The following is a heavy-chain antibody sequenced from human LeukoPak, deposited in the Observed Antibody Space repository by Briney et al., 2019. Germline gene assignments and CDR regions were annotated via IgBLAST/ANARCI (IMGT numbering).Heavy chain of an antibody. J-gene: IGHJ4*02. CDR1: GGSISSSSYY. D-gene: IGHD2-2*01. CDR3: ARRCSSTSCLDY. Sequence: SETLSLTCTVSGGSISSSSYYWGWIRQPPGKGLEWIGSIYYSGSTYYNPSLKSRVTISVDTSKNQFSLKLSSVTAADTAVYYCARRCSSTSCLDYWGQGTLVTVSP. V-gene: IGHV4-39*01. CDR2: IYYSGST.